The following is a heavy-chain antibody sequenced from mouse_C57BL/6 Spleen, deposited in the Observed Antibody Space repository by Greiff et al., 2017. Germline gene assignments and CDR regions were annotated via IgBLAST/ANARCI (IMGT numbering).Heavy chain of an antibody. J-gene: IGHJ2*01. CDR3: ARSSRQLRLLGY. CDR1: GYTFTSYG. V-gene: IGHV1-52*01. Sequence: QVQLQQPGAELVRPGSSVKLSCKASGYTFTSYGMHWVKQRPIKGLEWIGNIDPSDSETHYNQKFKDKATLTVDKSSSTAYMQLSSLTSEDSAVYYCARSSRQLRLLGYWGQGTTLTVSS. CDR2: IDPSDSET. D-gene: IGHD3-2*02.